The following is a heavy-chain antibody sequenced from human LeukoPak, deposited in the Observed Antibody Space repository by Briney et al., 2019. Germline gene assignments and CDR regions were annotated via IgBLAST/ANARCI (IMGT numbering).Heavy chain of an antibody. CDR1: GYTFTSYY. D-gene: IGHD6-19*01. V-gene: IGHV1-46*01. J-gene: IGHJ5*02. CDR3: ARRSADGWFDP. CDR2: INPSGGST. Sequence: ASVKVSCKASGYTFTSYYMHWVRHAPGQGLEWMGIINPSGGSTTYAKKFQGRVTMTRDTSTSTVYMELSSLRSDDTAVYYCARRSADGWFDPWGQGTLVTVSS.